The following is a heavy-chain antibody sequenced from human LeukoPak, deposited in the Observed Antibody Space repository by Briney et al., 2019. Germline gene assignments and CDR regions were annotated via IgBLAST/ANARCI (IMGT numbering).Heavy chain of an antibody. Sequence: GGSLRLSCAASGFTFSSYSMNWVRQAPGKGLEWVSSISSSSSYIYYADSVRGRFTISRDNAKNSLYLQMNSLRAEDTAVYYCARVIDCTNGVCYGLDYWGQGTLVTVSS. CDR2: ISSSSSYI. D-gene: IGHD2-8*01. CDR1: GFTFSSYS. V-gene: IGHV3-21*01. CDR3: ARVIDCTNGVCYGLDY. J-gene: IGHJ4*02.